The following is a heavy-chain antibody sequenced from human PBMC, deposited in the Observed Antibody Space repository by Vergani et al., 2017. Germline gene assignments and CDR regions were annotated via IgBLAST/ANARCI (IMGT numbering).Heavy chain of an antibody. CDR2: ISCNGGTT. CDR3: VKSGRYFDWLQACYFDY. Sequence: EVQLVESGGGLVQPGGSLRLPCSASGFTFSSYAMHWVRQAPGKGLEYVSAISCNGGTTYYADSVKGRFTISRDNSKNKLYLQMSSLRAEDTAIYYCVKSGRYFDWLQACYFDYWGQGTLVTVSS. J-gene: IGHJ4*02. D-gene: IGHD3-9*01. V-gene: IGHV3-64D*06. CDR1: GFTFSSYA.